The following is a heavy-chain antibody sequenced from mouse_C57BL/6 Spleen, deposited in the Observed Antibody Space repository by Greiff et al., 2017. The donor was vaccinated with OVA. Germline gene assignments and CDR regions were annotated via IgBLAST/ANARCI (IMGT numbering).Heavy chain of an antibody. Sequence: EVQRVESGGDLVKPGGSLKLSCAASGFTFSSYGMSWVRQTPDKRLEWVATISSGGSYTYYPDSVKGRFIISRDNAKNTLYLQMSSLKSEDTAMYYCARRNGSRGAMDYWGQGTSVTVSS. D-gene: IGHD1-1*01. J-gene: IGHJ4*01. CDR2: ISSGGSYT. CDR1: GFTFSSYG. V-gene: IGHV5-6*01. CDR3: ARRNGSRGAMDY.